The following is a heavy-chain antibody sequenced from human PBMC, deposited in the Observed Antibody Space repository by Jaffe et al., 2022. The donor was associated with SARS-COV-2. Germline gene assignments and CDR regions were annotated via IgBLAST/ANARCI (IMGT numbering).Heavy chain of an antibody. CDR2: FSWDGGSE. J-gene: IGHJ3*02. CDR3: AKNRAAVAGTDAFDI. Sequence: EVQLVESGGVVAQPGGSLRLSCVASGFNFDDYMMHWVRQAPGKGLEWVALFSWDGGSEYYADSVKGRFTISRDNSKNSLFLEMNTLRSEDTALYYCAKNRAAVAGTDAFDIWGLGTMVIVSS. D-gene: IGHD6-19*01. V-gene: IGHV3-43*01. CDR1: GFNFDDYM.